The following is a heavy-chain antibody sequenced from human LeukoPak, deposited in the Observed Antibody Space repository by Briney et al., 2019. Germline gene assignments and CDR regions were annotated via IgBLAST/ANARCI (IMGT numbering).Heavy chain of an antibody. J-gene: IGHJ5*02. CDR3: ARILVVAAQYNWFDP. Sequence: SETLSLTCTVSGGSISSYYWSWIRQPAGKGLEWIGRIYTSGSTNYNPSLKSRVTMSVDTSKNQFSLKLSSVTAADTAVYYCARILVVAAQYNWFDPWGQGTLVTVSS. D-gene: IGHD2-15*01. CDR1: GGSISSYY. CDR2: IYTSGST. V-gene: IGHV4-4*07.